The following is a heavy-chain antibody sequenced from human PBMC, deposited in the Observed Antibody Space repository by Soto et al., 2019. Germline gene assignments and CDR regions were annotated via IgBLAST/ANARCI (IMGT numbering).Heavy chain of an antibody. J-gene: IGHJ4*02. CDR3: AGGDSSLSFDY. CDR1: GFAVSSNY. D-gene: IGHD2-15*01. V-gene: IGHV3-53*01. Sequence: VQLVESGGGLIQPGGSRRLSCAASGFAVSSNYMTWVRQSPGKGLEWVSVIYSGGSTYYADSVKGRFTISRDSSKNTLYLQMNSLRAEDTAVYYCAGGDSSLSFDYWGQGTLVTVSS. CDR2: IYSGGST.